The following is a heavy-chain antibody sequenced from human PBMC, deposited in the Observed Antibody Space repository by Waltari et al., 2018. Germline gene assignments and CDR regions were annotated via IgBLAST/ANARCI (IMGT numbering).Heavy chain of an antibody. Sequence: QVQLVQSGAEVKKPGSSVKVSCKASGGTFSSYAISWVRQAPGQGLEWMGRIIPIVGTANYAQKFQGRVTITADKTTSTAYMELSSLRSEDTAVYYCARGSDSLYSSGWYDYWGQGTLVTVSS. D-gene: IGHD6-19*01. V-gene: IGHV1-69*08. CDR2: IIPIVGTA. J-gene: IGHJ4*02. CDR3: ARGSDSLYSSGWYDY. CDR1: GGTFSSYA.